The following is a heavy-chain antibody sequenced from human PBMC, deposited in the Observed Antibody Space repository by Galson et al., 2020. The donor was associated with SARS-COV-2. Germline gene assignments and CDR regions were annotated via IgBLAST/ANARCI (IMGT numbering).Heavy chain of an antibody. J-gene: IGHJ4*02. CDR1: GFTFSSYA. Sequence: GGSLRLSCAASGFTFSSYAMSWVRQAPGKGLEWVSAISGSGGSTYYADSVKGRFTISRDNSKNTLYLQMNSLRAEDTAVYYCAKDFVWGTIGVAGCCDYWGQGTLVTVSS. CDR2: ISGSGGST. CDR3: AKDFVWGTIGVAGCCDY. D-gene: IGHD6-19*01. V-gene: IGHV3-23*01.